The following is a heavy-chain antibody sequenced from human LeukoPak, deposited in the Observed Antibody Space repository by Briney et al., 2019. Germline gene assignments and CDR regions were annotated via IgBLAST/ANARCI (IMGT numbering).Heavy chain of an antibody. V-gene: IGHV4-39*07. CDR3: ARLQWELPTSFDY. CDR2: IYHSGST. CDR1: GGSISSSSYY. J-gene: IGHJ4*02. Sequence: SETLSLTCTVSGGSISSSSYYWGWIRQPPGKGLEWIGSIYHSGSTYYNPSLKSRVTISVDTSKNQFSLKLSSVTAADTAVYYCARLQWELPTSFDYWGQGTLVTVSS. D-gene: IGHD1-26*01.